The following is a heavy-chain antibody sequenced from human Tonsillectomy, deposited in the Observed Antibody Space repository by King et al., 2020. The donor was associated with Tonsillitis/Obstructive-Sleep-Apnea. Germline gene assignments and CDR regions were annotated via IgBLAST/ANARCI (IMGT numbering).Heavy chain of an antibody. D-gene: IGHD3-10*01. CDR3: AKARGAFIGGNYYYIDV. V-gene: IGHV3-9*01. CDR1: GFTFDDYA. Sequence: VQLVESGGGLVQPGRSLRLSCAASGFTFDDYAMYWVRQAPGKGLEWVSGISWNSGSIGYADSVKGRFTISRDNAKNSLYLQMNSLRAEDTALCYCAKARGAFIGGNYYYIDVWGKGTTVTVSS. CDR2: ISWNSGSI. J-gene: IGHJ6*03.